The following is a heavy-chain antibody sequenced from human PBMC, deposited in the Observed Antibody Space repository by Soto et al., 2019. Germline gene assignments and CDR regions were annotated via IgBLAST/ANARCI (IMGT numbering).Heavy chain of an antibody. CDR3: ARQGGWLQALDY. CDR1: GDSISSYY. Sequence: QVQLQESGPGLVKPSETLSLTCTVSGDSISSYYWSWIRQPPGKGLEWIGYIYYSGSTKYNPSHKSRVTMSVDTSKNQFALKLSSMTAADTAVYYCARQGGWLQALDYWGQGTLVTVSS. D-gene: IGHD5-12*01. V-gene: IGHV4-59*08. J-gene: IGHJ4*02. CDR2: IYYSGST.